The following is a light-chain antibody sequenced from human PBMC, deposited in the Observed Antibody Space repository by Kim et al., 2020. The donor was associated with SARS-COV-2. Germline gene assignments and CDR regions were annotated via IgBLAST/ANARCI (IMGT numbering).Light chain of an antibody. CDR1: SSDVGGYNY. Sequence: QSALTQPASVSGSPGQSITISCTGTSSDVGGYNYVSWYQQHPGKAPKLMIYDVNKRPSGVSSRFSGSKSGNTASLTISGLQAEDEADYYCSSYTSSSTPYVFGTGTKVTVL. CDR2: DVN. V-gene: IGLV2-14*01. J-gene: IGLJ1*01. CDR3: SSYTSSSTPYV.